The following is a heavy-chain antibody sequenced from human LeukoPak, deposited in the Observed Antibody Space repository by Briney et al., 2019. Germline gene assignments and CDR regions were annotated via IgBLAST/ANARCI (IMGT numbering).Heavy chain of an antibody. D-gene: IGHD6-19*01. J-gene: IGHJ5*02. CDR1: GGSISSGDYY. CDR2: IYYSGST. Sequence: SETLSLTCTVSGGSISSGDYYWSWIRQPPGKGLEWIGYIYYSGSTYYNPSLKSRVTISVDTSKNQFSLKLSSVTAADTAVYYCARRIYLAVAGPNWFDPWGQGTLVTVSS. V-gene: IGHV4-30-4*01. CDR3: ARRIYLAVAGPNWFDP.